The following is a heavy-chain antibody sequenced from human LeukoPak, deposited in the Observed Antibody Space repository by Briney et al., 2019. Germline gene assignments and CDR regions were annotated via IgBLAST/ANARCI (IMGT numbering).Heavy chain of an antibody. CDR2: IYYSGST. V-gene: IGHV4-39*01. J-gene: IGHJ5*02. CDR3: ARLGQSGSYLGSNWFDP. D-gene: IGHD3-10*01. Sequence: SETLSLTCTVSGGSISSSSYYWGWIRQPPGKGLEWIGSIYYSGSTYYNPSLKSRVTISVDTSKNQFSLKLSSVTAADTAVYYCARLGQSGSYLGSNWFDPWGQGTLATVSS. CDR1: GGSISSSSYY.